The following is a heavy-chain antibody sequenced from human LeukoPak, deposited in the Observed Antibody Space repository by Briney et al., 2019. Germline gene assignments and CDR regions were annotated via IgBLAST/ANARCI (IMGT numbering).Heavy chain of an antibody. Sequence: PGGSLRLSCAVSGLTFSSYSMNWVRQAPGKGLEWVATIKQDGSEKYCVDSVKGRFTISRDNAKNSLYLQMNSLRAEDTAVYYCARHYAFDIWGQGTMVTVSS. J-gene: IGHJ3*02. CDR3: ARHYAFDI. CDR2: IKQDGSEK. V-gene: IGHV3-7*03. CDR1: GLTFSSYS.